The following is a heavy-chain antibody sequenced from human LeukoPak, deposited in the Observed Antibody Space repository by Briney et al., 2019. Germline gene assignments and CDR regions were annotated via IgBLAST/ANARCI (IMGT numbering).Heavy chain of an antibody. V-gene: IGHV3-7*01. CDR2: INRDGSER. CDR1: GFTFSNYW. J-gene: IGHJ4*02. Sequence: GGSLRLSCAASGFTFSNYWMTWVRQAPGKGLEWVANINRDGSERYYADSVKGRFTISRDNSKNTLYLQMNSLRAEDTAVYYCAKDYCGGDCYPFDYWGQGTLVTVSS. D-gene: IGHD2-21*02. CDR3: AKDYCGGDCYPFDY.